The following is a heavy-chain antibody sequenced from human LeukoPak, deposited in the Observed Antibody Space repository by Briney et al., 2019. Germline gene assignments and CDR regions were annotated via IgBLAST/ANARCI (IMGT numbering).Heavy chain of an antibody. CDR2: IKTDGSST. J-gene: IGHJ4*02. D-gene: IGHD3-10*01. Sequence: GGSLRLSCAASGFTFSGDWIHWVRQAPGKGLVWVSRIKTDGSSTSYADSVKGRFTISRDNAKNSLYLQMDSLRDEDTAVYYCARDRPNTGFDFDYWGRGTLVTVSS. CDR3: ARDRPNTGFDFDY. CDR1: GFTFSGDW. V-gene: IGHV3-74*01.